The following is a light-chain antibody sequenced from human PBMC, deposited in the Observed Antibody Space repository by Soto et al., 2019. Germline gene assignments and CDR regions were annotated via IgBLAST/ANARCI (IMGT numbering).Light chain of an antibody. CDR2: DAS. CDR1: QSIGTW. Sequence: DIQLTQSPSTLSASVGDRITITCRASQSIGTWLAWYQHRPGEGPTLLIHDASSLESGVPTRFSGSGSATEFSLTISSLESGDSGTYHCKQYATDALSIFGQGTKVDIK. J-gene: IGKJ1*01. V-gene: IGKV1-5*01. CDR3: KQYATDALSI.